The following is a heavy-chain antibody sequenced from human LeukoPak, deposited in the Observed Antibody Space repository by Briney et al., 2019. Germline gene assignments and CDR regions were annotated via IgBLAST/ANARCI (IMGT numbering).Heavy chain of an antibody. D-gene: IGHD5-12*01. Sequence: LGGSLRLSCAASGFTFTNYAMSWVRQAPGKGLEWVSAISPHSDYTHYADSVEGRFTVSRDNSKNTLYLQMNALRAEDTAMYFCAKRLFGYPTPSDYWGQGTLVTVSS. CDR3: AKRLFGYPTPSDY. CDR2: ISPHSDYT. CDR1: GFTFTNYA. J-gene: IGHJ4*02. V-gene: IGHV3-23*01.